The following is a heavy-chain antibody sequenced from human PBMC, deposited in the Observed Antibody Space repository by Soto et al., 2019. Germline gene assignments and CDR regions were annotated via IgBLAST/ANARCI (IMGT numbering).Heavy chain of an antibody. V-gene: IGHV1-69*06. J-gene: IGHJ4*02. CDR2: IIPIFGTA. D-gene: IGHD3-22*01. CDR1: GGTFSSYA. CDR3: ARDFGQDYYDSSGYYRVKRYFDY. Sequence: GASVKVSCKASGGTFSSYAISWVRQAPGQGLEWMGGIIPIFGTANYAQKFQGRVTITADKSTSTAYMELSSLRSEDTAVYYCARDFGQDYYDSSGYYRVKRYFDYWGQGTLVTVSS.